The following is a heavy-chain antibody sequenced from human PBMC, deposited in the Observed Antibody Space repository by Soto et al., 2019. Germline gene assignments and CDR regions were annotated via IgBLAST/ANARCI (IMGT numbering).Heavy chain of an antibody. CDR1: GGSISSGGYS. V-gene: IGHV4-30-2*01. D-gene: IGHD2-2*01. CDR2: IYHSGST. J-gene: IGHJ5*02. CDR3: ARDRGYCSSTSCYGPLNWFDP. Sequence: SETLSLTCAVSGGSISSGGYSWGWIRQPPGKGLEWIGYIYHSGSTYYNPSLKSRVTISVDRSKNQFSLKLSSVTAADTAVYYCARDRGYCSSTSCYGPLNWFDPWGQGTLVTVSS.